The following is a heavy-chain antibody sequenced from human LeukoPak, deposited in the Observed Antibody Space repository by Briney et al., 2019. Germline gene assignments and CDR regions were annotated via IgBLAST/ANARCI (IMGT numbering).Heavy chain of an antibody. CDR3: ARAVAAAGSYYYGMDV. CDR2: IYYSGST. Sequence: PSETLSLTCTVSGGSISSGDYYWSWIRQPPGKGLEWIGYIYYSGSTYYNPSLKSRVTISVDTSKNQFSLKLSSVTAADTAVYYCARAVAAAGSYYYGMDVWGQGTTVTVSS. V-gene: IGHV4-30-4*01. D-gene: IGHD6-13*01. J-gene: IGHJ6*02. CDR1: GGSISSGDYY.